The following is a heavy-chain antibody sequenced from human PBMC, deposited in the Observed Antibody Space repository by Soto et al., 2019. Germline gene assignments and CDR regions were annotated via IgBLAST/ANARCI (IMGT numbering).Heavy chain of an antibody. Sequence: SGPTLVNPTQTLTLTCTFSGFSLSTSGMCVSWIRQPPGKALEWLALVDWDDDKYYSTSLKTRLTISKDTSKNQVVLTMTNMDPVDTATYYCARTYYDFWSGQISYYYYGMDVWGQGTTVTVS. D-gene: IGHD3-3*01. CDR3: ARTYYDFWSGQISYYYYGMDV. CDR1: GFSLSTSGMC. V-gene: IGHV2-70*01. CDR2: VDWDDDK. J-gene: IGHJ6*02.